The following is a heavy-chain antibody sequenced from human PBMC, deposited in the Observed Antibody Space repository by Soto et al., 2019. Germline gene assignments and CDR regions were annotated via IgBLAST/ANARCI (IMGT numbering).Heavy chain of an antibody. D-gene: IGHD2-15*01. V-gene: IGHV4-61*08. Sequence: PSETLSLTCAVSGASISSGDYSWTWIRQPPGRGLEWIGYIYFAGTTKYNPSLKSRVTISLDSSKTQFSLNLTSVTAADTAVYYCARLGGFFQALDSWGRGTLVTVS. J-gene: IGHJ5*01. CDR3: ARLGGFFQALDS. CDR2: IYFAGTT. CDR1: GASISSGDYS.